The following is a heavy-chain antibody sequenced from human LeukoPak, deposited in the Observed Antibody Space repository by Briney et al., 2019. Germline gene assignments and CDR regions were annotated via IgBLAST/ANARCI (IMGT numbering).Heavy chain of an antibody. J-gene: IGHJ2*01. CDR3: ARREDFWYFDL. CDR1: GGSISSDY. CDR2: IYYTGST. V-gene: IGHV4-59*08. Sequence: SETLSLTCIVSGGSISSDYWSWIRQPPGKGLEWIGYIYYTGSTYYNPSLKSRVTFSVDTSKNHFSLNLISVTAADTAVYYCARREDFWYFDLWGRGTLVTVSS.